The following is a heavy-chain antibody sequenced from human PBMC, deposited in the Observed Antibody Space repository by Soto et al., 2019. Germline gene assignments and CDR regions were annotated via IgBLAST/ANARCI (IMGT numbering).Heavy chain of an antibody. D-gene: IGHD6-13*01. Sequence: PGGSLRLSCAASGFTFSSYSMNWVRQAPGKGLEWVSYISSSSSTIYYADSVKGRFTISRDNAKNSLYLQMNSLRAEDTAVYYCARRFKEPGIAAAGPYGDYYYYYMDVWGKGTTVTVSS. CDR3: ARRFKEPGIAAAGPYGDYYYYYMDV. CDR1: GFTFSSYS. V-gene: IGHV3-48*01. J-gene: IGHJ6*03. CDR2: ISSSSSTI.